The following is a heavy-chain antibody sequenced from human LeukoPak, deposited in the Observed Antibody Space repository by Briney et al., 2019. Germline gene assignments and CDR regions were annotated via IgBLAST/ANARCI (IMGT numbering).Heavy chain of an antibody. J-gene: IGHJ4*02. V-gene: IGHV3-23*01. Sequence: PGGSLRLSCAASGFTFSSYAMSWVRQAPGKGLEWVSAISGSGGSTYYADSVKGRFTISRDNSKNTLYLQMNSLRAEDTALYYCVGSGWHGYFDYWGQGTLVTVSS. CDR1: GFTFSSYA. CDR3: VGSGWHGYFDY. CDR2: ISGSGGST. D-gene: IGHD6-19*01.